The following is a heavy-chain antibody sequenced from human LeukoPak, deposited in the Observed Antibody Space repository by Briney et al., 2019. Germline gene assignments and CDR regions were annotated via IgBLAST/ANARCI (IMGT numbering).Heavy chain of an antibody. CDR2: IYYSGST. D-gene: IGHD3-10*01. V-gene: IGHV4-61*01. J-gene: IGHJ4*02. CDR1: GGSISSSSYY. CDR3: ARERYGSGSYWQDY. Sequence: SETLSLTCTVSGGSISSSSYYWSWIRQPPGKGLEWIGYIYYSGSTNYNPSLKSRVTISVDTSKNQFSLKLSSVTAADTAVYYCARERYGSGSYWQDYWGQGTLVTVSS.